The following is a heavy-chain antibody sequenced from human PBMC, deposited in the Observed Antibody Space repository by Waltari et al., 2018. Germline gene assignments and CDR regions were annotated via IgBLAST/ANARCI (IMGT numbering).Heavy chain of an antibody. V-gene: IGHV1-3*01. Sequence: QVYLVQSGAELKKPGASVKVSCKASGYTFTKYSMHWVRQAPGQGLEWMGWIQGGNGNTKYSKKFQDRLSISQDTSATTVYMELSSLTSEDTAVYYCAKTQYDFWSAYFDYWGQGTLVTVSS. CDR3: AKTQYDFWSAYFDY. D-gene: IGHD3-3*01. J-gene: IGHJ4*02. CDR2: IQGGNGNT. CDR1: GYTFTKYS.